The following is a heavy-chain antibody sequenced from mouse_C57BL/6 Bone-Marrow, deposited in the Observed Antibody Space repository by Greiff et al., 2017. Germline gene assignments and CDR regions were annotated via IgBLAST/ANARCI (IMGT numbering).Heavy chain of an antibody. D-gene: IGHD2-1*01. J-gene: IGHJ4*01. CDR3: AKEDYCNYFFYNYAKDY. CDR1: GFSLTSYG. CDR2: IWRGGST. V-gene: IGHV2-5*01. Sequence: VKLMESGPGLVQPSQSLSITCTVSGFSLTSYGVHWVRQSPGKGLEWLGVIWRGGSTDYNAAFVSRLSITNDNSKSQVFFKINSLQTYDTTIYYYAKEDYCNYFFYNYAKDYWGQGTSVTVSS.